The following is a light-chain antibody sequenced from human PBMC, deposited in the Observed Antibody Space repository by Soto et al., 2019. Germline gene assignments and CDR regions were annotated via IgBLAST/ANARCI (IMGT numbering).Light chain of an antibody. V-gene: IGKV3-20*01. CDR3: QQYDSSFT. Sequence: IVLTQSPGTLSLSTGERATLSCSASQTISPTYLAWYQQKPGQAPRLLIYVASSRATGIPDRFSGSGSGTDFTLTISRLEPEDFALYYCQQYDSSFTFGPGTKVEIK. CDR1: QTISPTY. CDR2: VAS. J-gene: IGKJ3*01.